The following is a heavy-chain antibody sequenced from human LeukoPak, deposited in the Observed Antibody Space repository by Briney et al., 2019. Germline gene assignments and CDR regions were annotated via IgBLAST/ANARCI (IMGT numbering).Heavy chain of an antibody. CDR1: GYSFTGYY. Sequence: ASVKVSCKASGYSFTGYYIHWVRQAPGQGLEWMGWINPYSGDTKYAQKFQGRVTMTRDTAISTVYMELSRLGSDDTAVFYCARGYYDSSDFEYFQHWGQGILVTVSS. D-gene: IGHD3-22*01. J-gene: IGHJ1*01. V-gene: IGHV1-2*02. CDR2: INPYSGDT. CDR3: ARGYYDSSDFEYFQH.